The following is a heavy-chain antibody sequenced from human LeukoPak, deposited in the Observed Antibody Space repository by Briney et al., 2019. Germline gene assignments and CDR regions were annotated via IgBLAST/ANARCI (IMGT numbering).Heavy chain of an antibody. CDR2: VGPEHGAT. Sequence: ASVKVSCKASGFTFTDFYIHWVQQAPGKGLEWMGRVGPEHGATIYAEKFQGRVTITADTSTDTAYMELSSLTSADTAVYYCATDLRIGTTWYDGFDIWGQGTLVTVSS. CDR3: ATDLRIGTTWYDGFDI. D-gene: IGHD2-2*01. V-gene: IGHV1-69-2*01. J-gene: IGHJ3*02. CDR1: GFTFTDFY.